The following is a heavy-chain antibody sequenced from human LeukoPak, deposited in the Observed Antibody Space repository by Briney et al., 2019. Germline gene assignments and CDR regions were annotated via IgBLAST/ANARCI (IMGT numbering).Heavy chain of an antibody. CDR1: GGTFSSYA. CDR3: ASVLSDILIDY. CDR2: IIPIFGTP. V-gene: IGHV1-69*13. Sequence: SVKVSCKASGGTFSSYAISWVRQAPGQGLEWMGGIIPIFGTPNYAQKFQGRVTITADESTSTAYMELSSLRSEDTAVYYCASVLSDILIDYWGQGTLVTVSS. D-gene: IGHD3-9*01. J-gene: IGHJ4*02.